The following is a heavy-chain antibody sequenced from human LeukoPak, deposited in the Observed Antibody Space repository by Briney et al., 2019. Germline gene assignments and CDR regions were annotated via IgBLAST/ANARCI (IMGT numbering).Heavy chain of an antibody. J-gene: IGHJ6*03. D-gene: IGHD2-2*01. Sequence: GGSLRLSCAASGFTFSSFEMKWVRQAPGKGLKWVSYISSGGSTIYYADSVKGRFTISRDNSKNTLYLQMNSLRAEDTAVYYCAKGPVVPAAIPGYNYYYYYYYMDVWGKGTTVTISS. CDR2: ISSGGSTI. CDR3: AKGPVVPAAIPGYNYYYYYYYMDV. V-gene: IGHV3-48*03. CDR1: GFTFSSFE.